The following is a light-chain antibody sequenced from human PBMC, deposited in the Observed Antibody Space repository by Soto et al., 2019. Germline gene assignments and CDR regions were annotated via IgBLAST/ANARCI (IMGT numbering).Light chain of an antibody. V-gene: IGKV1-5*01. Sequence: DIQMTHSPSTLSASVGDRFTITCRASQSISSWLAWYQQKPGKAPKLLIYDASSLESGVPSRFSGSGSATEFTLTISSLQPDDFATYYCQQYNNYWTFGQGTKVDIK. CDR3: QQYNNYWT. CDR2: DAS. CDR1: QSISSW. J-gene: IGKJ1*01.